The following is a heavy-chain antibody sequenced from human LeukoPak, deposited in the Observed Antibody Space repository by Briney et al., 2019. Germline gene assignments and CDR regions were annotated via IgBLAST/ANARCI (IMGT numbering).Heavy chain of an antibody. Sequence: SETLSLTCTVSGGSISNHYWTWIRQSPGKGLEWIGYIYYSGISDYNPSLRSRVTMSVDASKNQFSLKLNSLTAADTAVYYCARDMLGYYYGSGNYGSFDTWGQGTLVTVSS. CDR1: GGSISNHY. D-gene: IGHD3-10*01. J-gene: IGHJ5*02. CDR3: ARDMLGYYYGSGNYGSFDT. CDR2: IYYSGIS. V-gene: IGHV4-59*11.